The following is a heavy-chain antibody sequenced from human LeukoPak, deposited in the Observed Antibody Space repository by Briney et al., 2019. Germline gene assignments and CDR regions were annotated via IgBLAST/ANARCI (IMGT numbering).Heavy chain of an antibody. V-gene: IGHV4-34*01. CDR3: ASLVTAITYDAFDI. CDR1: GGSFSGYC. Sequence: SETLSLTCAVYGGSFSGYCWSWIRQPPGKGLEWIGEINHSGSTNYNPSLKSRVTISVDTSKNQFSLKLSSVTAADTAVYYCASLVTAITYDAFDIWGQGTMVTVSS. CDR2: INHSGST. J-gene: IGHJ3*02. D-gene: IGHD2-21*02.